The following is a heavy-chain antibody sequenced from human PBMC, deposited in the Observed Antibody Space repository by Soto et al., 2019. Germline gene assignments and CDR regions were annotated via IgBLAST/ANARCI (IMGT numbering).Heavy chain of an antibody. D-gene: IGHD6-13*01. CDR1: GFIFRSYA. CDR3: ARQGGSSWYREGFDY. V-gene: IGHV3-30-3*01. CDR2: TSYDGSDR. J-gene: IGHJ4*02. Sequence: LRLSCAASGFIFRSYALHWVRQAPGKGLEWVAVTSYDGSDRYYADSVKGRFTISRDNSKNTLYLQMNSLRAEDTALYYCARQGGSSWYREGFDYWGQGTRVTVSS.